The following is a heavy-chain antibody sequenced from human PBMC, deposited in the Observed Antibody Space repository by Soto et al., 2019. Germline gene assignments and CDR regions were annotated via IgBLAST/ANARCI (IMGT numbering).Heavy chain of an antibody. V-gene: IGHV4-59*08. D-gene: IGHD3-3*01. CDR3: ARLHLGEVILFDY. CDR1: GGSIRSYY. CDR2: IYYSGST. J-gene: IGHJ4*02. Sequence: SETLSLTSTVSGGSIRSYYWSWIRQPPGKGLEWIGYIYYSGSTNYNPSLKSRVTISVDTSKNQFSLKLSSVTAADTAVYYCARLHLGEVILFDYWGQGTLVTVS.